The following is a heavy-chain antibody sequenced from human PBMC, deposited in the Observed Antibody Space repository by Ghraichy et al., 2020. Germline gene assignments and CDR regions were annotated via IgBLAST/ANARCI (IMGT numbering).Heavy chain of an antibody. D-gene: IGHD3-3*01. V-gene: IGHV3-23*01. J-gene: IGHJ4*02. CDR1: GFTFSSYA. Sequence: GALNISCAASGFTFSSYAMSWVRPAPGKGLEWVSAFSGSGGSTYYADSVKGRFTISRDNSKNTLYLQMNSLRAEDTAVYYCAKATYYDFWSGYCFDCWGQRTLVTV. CDR3: AKATYYDFWSGYCFDC. CDR2: FSGSGGST.